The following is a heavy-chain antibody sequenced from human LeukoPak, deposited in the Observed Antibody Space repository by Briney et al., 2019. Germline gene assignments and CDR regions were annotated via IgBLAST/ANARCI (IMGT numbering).Heavy chain of an antibody. CDR3: ARGRVGDFWSGYTPERSFDY. Sequence: ASVKVSCKASGYTFTSYAMHWVRQAPGQRLEWMGWINAGNGNTKYSQKFQGRVTITRNTSISTAYMELSSPRSEDTAVYYCARGRVGDFWSGYTPERSFDYWGQGTLVTVSS. V-gene: IGHV1-3*01. CDR1: GYTFTSYA. CDR2: INAGNGNT. J-gene: IGHJ4*02. D-gene: IGHD3-3*01.